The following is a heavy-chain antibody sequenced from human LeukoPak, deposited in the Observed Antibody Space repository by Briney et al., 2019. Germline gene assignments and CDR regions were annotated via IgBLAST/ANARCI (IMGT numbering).Heavy chain of an antibody. J-gene: IGHJ4*02. V-gene: IGHV1-3*01. D-gene: IGHD6-13*01. CDR2: INAGNGNT. Sequence: ASVKVSCKDSGYTFTSYAMHWVRQAPGQRLEWMGWINAGNGNTKYSQKFQGRVTITRDTSASTAYMELSSLRSEDTAVYYCARDRIAAAGTLDYWGQGTLVTVSS. CDR1: GYTFTSYA. CDR3: ARDRIAAAGTLDY.